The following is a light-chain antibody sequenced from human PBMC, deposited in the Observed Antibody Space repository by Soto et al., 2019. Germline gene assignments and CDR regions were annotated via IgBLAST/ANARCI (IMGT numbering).Light chain of an antibody. J-gene: IGKJ1*01. Sequence: DIQMTQSPSTLSASVGDRVTITCRASQSISGWLAWYQQKPGQAPKLLIYDASTLESGVPSRFSGSGSGTEFTLTISSLQREDFAVYFCQQYGTSPWTFGQGTKVEIK. CDR2: DAS. CDR3: QQYGTSPWT. CDR1: QSISGW. V-gene: IGKV1-5*01.